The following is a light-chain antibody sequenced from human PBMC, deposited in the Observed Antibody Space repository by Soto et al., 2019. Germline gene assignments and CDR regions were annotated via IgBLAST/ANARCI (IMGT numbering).Light chain of an antibody. CDR2: AAS. J-gene: IGKJ4*01. V-gene: IGKV1-27*01. CDR1: QGISNY. CDR3: QKYNSAPSP. Sequence: DIQMTQSPSSLSASVGDRVTITCRASQGISNYLAWYQQKPGKVPKLLIYAASTLQSGVPSRFSGSGSGADFTRTISSLQPEGVATYYCQKYNSAPSPFGGGTKVEI.